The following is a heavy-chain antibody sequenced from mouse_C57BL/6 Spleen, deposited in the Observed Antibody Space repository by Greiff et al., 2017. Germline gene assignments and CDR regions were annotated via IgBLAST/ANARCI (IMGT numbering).Heavy chain of an antibody. CDR3: ARDHYYSNYKVAMDY. J-gene: IGHJ4*01. D-gene: IGHD2-5*01. CDR2: ISDGGSYT. Sequence: EVQLVESGGGLVKPGGSLKLSCAASGFTFSSYAMSWVRQTPEKRLEWVATISDGGSYTYYPDTVKGRFNISRDNAKNNLYLQMSHRKSEDTAMYYCARDHYYSNYKVAMDYWGQGTSVTVSS. CDR1: GFTFSSYA. V-gene: IGHV5-4*01.